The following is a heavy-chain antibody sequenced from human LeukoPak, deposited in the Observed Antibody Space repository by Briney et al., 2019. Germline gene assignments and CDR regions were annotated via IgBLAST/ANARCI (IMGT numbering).Heavy chain of an antibody. J-gene: IGHJ4*02. CDR1: GFTFSSFG. CDR2: ISYDGSNK. CDR3: ARERTTATTASWAY. D-gene: IGHD1-1*01. Sequence: PGRSLSLSFAASGFTFSSFGLHWVRQAPGKGLEWVAMISYDGSNKYYADSVKGRFIISRDSSENTLYVQMNSLRPEDTAVYYCARERTTATTASWAYWGQGTLVTVAS. V-gene: IGHV3-30-3*01.